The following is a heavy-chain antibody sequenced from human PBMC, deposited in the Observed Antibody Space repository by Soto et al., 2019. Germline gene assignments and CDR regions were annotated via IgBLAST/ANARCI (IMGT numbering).Heavy chain of an antibody. Sequence: GGSLRLSCAASGFTFSSYAMHWVRQAPGKGLEWVAVISYDGSNKYYADSVKGRFTISRDNSKNTLYLQMNSLRAEDTAVYYCARDLEVAVAGAWGQGTLVTVPQ. CDR1: GFTFSSYA. CDR3: ARDLEVAVAGA. V-gene: IGHV3-30-3*01. CDR2: ISYDGSNK. D-gene: IGHD6-19*01. J-gene: IGHJ5*02.